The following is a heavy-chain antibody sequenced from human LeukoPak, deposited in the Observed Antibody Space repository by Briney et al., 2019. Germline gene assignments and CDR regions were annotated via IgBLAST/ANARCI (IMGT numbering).Heavy chain of an antibody. Sequence: SETLSLTCTVSGYSISSGYYWGWIRQPPGKGLEWIGSIYHSGSTYYNPSLKSRVTISVDTSKNQFSLKLSSVTAADTAVYYCASYVLLWFGELLGGDWYFDFWGRGTLVTVSS. CDR1: GYSISSGYY. CDR3: ASYVLLWFGELLGGDWYFDF. V-gene: IGHV4-38-2*02. J-gene: IGHJ2*01. D-gene: IGHD3-10*01. CDR2: IYHSGST.